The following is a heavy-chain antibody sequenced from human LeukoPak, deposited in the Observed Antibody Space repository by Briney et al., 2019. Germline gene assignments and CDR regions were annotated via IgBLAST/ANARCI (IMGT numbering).Heavy chain of an antibody. CDR2: IKQDGSEE. J-gene: IGHJ4*02. CDR1: GFTLNYYG. D-gene: IGHD6-6*01. CDR3: ARGGAARPDF. V-gene: IGHV3-7*01. Sequence: GGTLRLSCVASGFTLNYYGMSWVRQAPGKGLEWVANIKQDGSEEYYVGSVKGRFTISRDNAKNSLYLQMNSLGVEDTAIYYCARGGAARPDFWGQGTLVTVSS.